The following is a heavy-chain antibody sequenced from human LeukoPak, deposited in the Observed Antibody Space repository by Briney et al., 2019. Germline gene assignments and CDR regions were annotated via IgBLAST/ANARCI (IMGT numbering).Heavy chain of an antibody. D-gene: IGHD5-12*01. V-gene: IGHV4-34*01. J-gene: IGHJ6*02. Sequence: TSETLSLTCAVYGGSFSGYYWSWIRQPPGKGLEWIGEINHSGSTNYNPSLKSRVTISVDTSKNQFSLKLYSVTAADTAVYYCARGGSGYDSFYYYGMDVWGQGTTVTVSS. CDR1: GGSFSGYY. CDR3: ARGGSGYDSFYYYGMDV. CDR2: INHSGST.